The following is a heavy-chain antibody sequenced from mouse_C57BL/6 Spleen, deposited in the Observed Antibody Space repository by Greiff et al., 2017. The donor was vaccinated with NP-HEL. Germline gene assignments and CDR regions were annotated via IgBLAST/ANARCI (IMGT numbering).Heavy chain of an antibody. D-gene: IGHD3-2*02. J-gene: IGHJ3*01. CDR2: IDPENGDT. CDR3: TTTAQGGFAY. CDR1: GFNIKDYY. Sequence: VQLQQSGAELVRPGASVKLSCTASGFNIKDYYMHWVKQRPEQGLEWIGWIDPENGDTEYASKFQGKATITADTSSNTAYLQLSSLTTEDTAVYYCTTTAQGGFAYWGQGTLVTVSA. V-gene: IGHV14-4*01.